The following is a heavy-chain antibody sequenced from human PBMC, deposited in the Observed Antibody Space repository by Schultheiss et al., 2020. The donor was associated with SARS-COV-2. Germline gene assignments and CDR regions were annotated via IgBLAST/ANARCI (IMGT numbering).Heavy chain of an antibody. V-gene: IGHV3-23*01. Sequence: GGSLRLSCAASGFAFSNYAMSWVRQAPGKGLEWVSAIGGSGVSTYYADSVRGRFIISRDKSKSTLYLQMNSLRVEDTAVYYCARAWDIVVVPAAICDYWGQGTLVTVSS. CDR2: IGGSGVST. J-gene: IGHJ4*02. CDR1: GFAFSNYA. CDR3: ARAWDIVVVPAAICDY. D-gene: IGHD2-2*01.